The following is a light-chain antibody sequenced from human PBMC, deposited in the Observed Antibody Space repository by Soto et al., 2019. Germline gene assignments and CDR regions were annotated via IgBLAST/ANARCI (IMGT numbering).Light chain of an antibody. V-gene: IGKV3-20*01. CDR3: QHYDNSVWT. CDR1: QSVSSSQ. Sequence: IVLTQSPDTLSLSPGERATLSCRASQSVSSSQLVWYQQKPGQAPRLLIYAASSRATGIPDRFSGSGSGTDFTLTVSELETEDFAVYYCQHYDNSVWTFGQGTKLEIK. J-gene: IGKJ1*01. CDR2: AAS.